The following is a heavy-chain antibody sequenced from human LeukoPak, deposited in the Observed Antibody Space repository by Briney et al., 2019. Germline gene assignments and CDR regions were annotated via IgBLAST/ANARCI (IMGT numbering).Heavy chain of an antibody. Sequence: GASMKVSCKASGYTFTSYAMHWVRQAPGQRLEWMGWINAGNGNTKYSQKFQGRVTITRDTSASTAYMELSSLRSEDTAVYYCARVDYGDYEAHNWFDPWGQGTLVTVSS. J-gene: IGHJ5*02. CDR2: INAGNGNT. D-gene: IGHD4-17*01. CDR3: ARVDYGDYEAHNWFDP. CDR1: GYTFTSYA. V-gene: IGHV1-3*01.